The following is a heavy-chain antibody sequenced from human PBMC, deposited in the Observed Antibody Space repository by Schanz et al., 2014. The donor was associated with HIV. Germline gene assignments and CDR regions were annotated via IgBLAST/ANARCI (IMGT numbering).Heavy chain of an antibody. V-gene: IGHV3-23*01. J-gene: IGHJ4*02. CDR2: ISGNGESA. CDR3: AKDPGILPRTYFDS. CDR1: RFTFSRYG. D-gene: IGHD2-2*02. Sequence: EVQLLESGGGLVQPGGFLRLSCAASRFTFSRYGMSWVRQTPDKGLEWVSSISGNGESAYYADSVRGRFTISRDNSLHMLYLEMKSLRAEDTAVYYCAKDPGILPRTYFDSWGQGTPVTVSS.